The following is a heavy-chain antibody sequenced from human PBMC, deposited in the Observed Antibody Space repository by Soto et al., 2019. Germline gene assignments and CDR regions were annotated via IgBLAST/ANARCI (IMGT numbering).Heavy chain of an antibody. CDR1: GFTFRNYG. CDR3: AKDRMIVDPLGFDF. Sequence: EVLLLESGGSVVQPGGSLRLSCAVSGFTFRNYGMSWVRQAPGKGLEWVSSISNTGGVTYYADSVKGRFTISRDNSKNVLNLQMNSLTADDSSVYYCAKDRMIVDPLGFDFLGQGTVGTVSS. D-gene: IGHD3-22*01. CDR2: ISNTGGVT. V-gene: IGHV3-23*01. J-gene: IGHJ3*01.